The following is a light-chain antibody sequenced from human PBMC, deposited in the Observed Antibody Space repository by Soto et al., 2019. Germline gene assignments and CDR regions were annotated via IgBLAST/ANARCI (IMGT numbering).Light chain of an antibody. Sequence: DIQMTQSPSSLSASVGDRVTITCRASQSISSYLNWYQQKPGKAPKLLIYAASSLQSGVPSRFSGSGSGTDFTLTISSLQPEDFATYYCQVLNSYPRAFGQGTKVEIK. CDR2: AAS. V-gene: IGKV1-39*01. CDR3: QVLNSYPRA. CDR1: QSISSY. J-gene: IGKJ1*01.